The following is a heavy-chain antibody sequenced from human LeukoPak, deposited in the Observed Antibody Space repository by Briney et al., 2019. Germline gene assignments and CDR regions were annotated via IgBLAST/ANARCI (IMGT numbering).Heavy chain of an antibody. J-gene: IGHJ4*02. CDR2: VYSGGST. CDR1: GFTVNNNY. CDR3: AREGDPGIAANSDY. D-gene: IGHD6-13*01. Sequence: GGSLRLSCAASGFTVNNNYMSWVRQAPGKGLEWVSVVYSGGSTFYADSVKVRFTISRDNAKNSLYLQLNSLRAEDTAVYYCAREGDPGIAANSDYWGQGTLVTVSS. V-gene: IGHV3-66*01.